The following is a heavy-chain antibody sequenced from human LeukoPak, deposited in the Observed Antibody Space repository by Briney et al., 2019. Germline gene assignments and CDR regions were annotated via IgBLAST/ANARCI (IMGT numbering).Heavy chain of an antibody. CDR1: GLTLSSYR. CDR3: ARALWFGETFPAY. D-gene: IGHD3-10*01. Sequence: GGSLRLTCVASGLTLSSYRMNWLRQAPGQGLQWVSYISSSSSAIYYADSVKGRFTISRDNAQNALYLQMNSLITEGTAVYFCARALWFGETFPAYWGQGTLVTVSS. V-gene: IGHV3-48*01. CDR2: ISSSSSAI. J-gene: IGHJ4*02.